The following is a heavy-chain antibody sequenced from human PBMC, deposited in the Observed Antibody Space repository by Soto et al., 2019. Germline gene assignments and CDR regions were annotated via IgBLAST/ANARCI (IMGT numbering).Heavy chain of an antibody. V-gene: IGHV1-18*01. CDR1: GYTFTSYG. D-gene: IGHD2-21*02. CDR3: AQYCGGDCNWFDP. Sequence: ASVKVSCKASGYTFTSYGISWVRQAPGQGLEWMGWIIANNGNTNYAQKFQGRVTITADKSTSTAYMELSSLRSEDTAVYYCAQYCGGDCNWFDPWGQGTLVTVSS. J-gene: IGHJ5*02. CDR2: IIANNGNT.